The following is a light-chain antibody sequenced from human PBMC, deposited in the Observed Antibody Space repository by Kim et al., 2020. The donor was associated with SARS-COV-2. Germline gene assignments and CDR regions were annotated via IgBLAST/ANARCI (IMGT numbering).Light chain of an antibody. Sequence: ALGQTVRITCQGDSLRTYYASWYQQKPGQAPALVIYPKTNRPSGIPDRFSGSSSGDTASLTITGAQAEDEGDYFCKSRDTSGDRLVFGGGTQLTVL. V-gene: IGLV3-19*01. CDR3: KSRDTSGDRLV. CDR2: PKT. J-gene: IGLJ2*01. CDR1: SLRTYY.